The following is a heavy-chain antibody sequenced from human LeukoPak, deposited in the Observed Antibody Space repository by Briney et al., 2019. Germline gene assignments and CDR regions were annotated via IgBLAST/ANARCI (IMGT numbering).Heavy chain of an antibody. CDR3: ARLGSNNWFGP. CDR1: GGSISSYY. CDR2: ISYSGRT. Sequence: SETLSLTCTVSGGSISSYYCSWIRQPPGKGLEWIGYISYSGRTNYNPSLKSRVTVSVDTSKNQFSLKLSSVTAADTAVYYCARLGSNNWFGPWGQGTLVTVSS. V-gene: IGHV4-59*01. J-gene: IGHJ5*02.